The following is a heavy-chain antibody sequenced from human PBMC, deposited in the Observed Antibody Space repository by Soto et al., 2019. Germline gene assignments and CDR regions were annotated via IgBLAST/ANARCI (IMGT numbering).Heavy chain of an antibody. D-gene: IGHD3-3*01. J-gene: IGHJ6*03. CDR2: IKQDGSEK. CDR1: GFTFSSYW. Sequence: EVQLVESGGGLVQPGGSLRLSCAASGFTFSSYWMSWVRQAPGKGLEWVANIKQDGSEKYYVDSVKGRFTISRDNAKNSLYLQTNSLRAEDTAVYYCARGAREWSEYYYYMDVWGKGTTVTVSS. V-gene: IGHV3-7*01. CDR3: ARGAREWSEYYYYMDV.